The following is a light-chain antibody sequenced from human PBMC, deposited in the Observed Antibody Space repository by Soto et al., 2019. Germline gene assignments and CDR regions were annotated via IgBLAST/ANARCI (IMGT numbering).Light chain of an antibody. Sequence: QSALTQPASVSGSPGQSITISCTGTSSDVGNYNLVSWYQQHPDKAPKLMIYEVSKRPSGVSNRFSGSKSGNTASLTISGLQAEDEADYYCCSYADTSTYVFGTGNKVTVL. CDR3: CSYADTSTYV. J-gene: IGLJ1*01. CDR1: SSDVGNYNL. V-gene: IGLV2-23*02. CDR2: EVS.